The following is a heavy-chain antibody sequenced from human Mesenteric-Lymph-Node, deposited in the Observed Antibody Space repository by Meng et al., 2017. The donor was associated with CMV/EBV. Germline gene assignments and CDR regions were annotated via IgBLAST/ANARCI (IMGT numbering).Heavy chain of an antibody. V-gene: IGHV4-59*01. D-gene: IGHD3-22*01. J-gene: IGHJ6*02. CDR1: GGSISGYY. Sequence: SETLSLTCTVSGGSISGYYFNWIRQPPGKGLEWIGSVYYTGRTNYNPSLKSRVTISVDTSKNQFSLKLSSVTAADTAVYYCARVGGGYTYYYYGMDVWGQGTTVTVSS. CDR3: ARVGGGYTYYYYGMDV. CDR2: VYYTGRT.